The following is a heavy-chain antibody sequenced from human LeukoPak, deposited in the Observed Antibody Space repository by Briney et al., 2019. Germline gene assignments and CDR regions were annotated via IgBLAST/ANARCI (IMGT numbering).Heavy chain of an antibody. J-gene: IGHJ4*02. CDR3: ARTVAGTDFDY. CDR1: GYTFTNYG. Sequence: ASVKVSCKASGYTFTNYGISWVRQAPGQGLEWMGWISAYNGNTNYAQKFQGRITMTTDTSTSTAYMELSRLRSDDTAVYYCARTVAGTDFDYWGQGTLVTVSS. CDR2: ISAYNGNT. V-gene: IGHV1-18*01. D-gene: IGHD6-19*01.